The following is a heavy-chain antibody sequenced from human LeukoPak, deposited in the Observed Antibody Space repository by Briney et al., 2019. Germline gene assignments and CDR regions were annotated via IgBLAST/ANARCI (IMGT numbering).Heavy chain of an antibody. CDR2: IYSSGST. Sequence: SETLSLTCTVSGGSISSYYWSWIRQSPGKGLEWIGYIYSSGSTNYNPSLKSRIATSVDTSKNQFSLKVSSVTAADTAVYYCARVRATRCDYWGQGTLVTVSS. J-gene: IGHJ4*02. D-gene: IGHD5-24*01. V-gene: IGHV4-4*09. CDR1: GGSISSYY. CDR3: ARVRATRCDY.